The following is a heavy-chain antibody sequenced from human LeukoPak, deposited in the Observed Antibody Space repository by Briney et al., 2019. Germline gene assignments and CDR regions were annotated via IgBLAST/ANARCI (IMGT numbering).Heavy chain of an antibody. Sequence: GGSLRLSCAASGFTFSSYSMNWVRQAPGKGLEWVSSISSSSSYIYYADSVKGRFTISRDNAKNSLYLQMNSLRAEDTAVYYCARDESSRYYFDSSGYCIYWGQGTLVTVSS. V-gene: IGHV3-21*01. CDR3: ARDESSRYYFDSSGYCIY. CDR2: ISSSSSYI. D-gene: IGHD3-22*01. J-gene: IGHJ4*02. CDR1: GFTFSSYS.